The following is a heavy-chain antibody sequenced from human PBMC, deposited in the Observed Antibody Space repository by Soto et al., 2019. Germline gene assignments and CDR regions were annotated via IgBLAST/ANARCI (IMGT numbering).Heavy chain of an antibody. J-gene: IGHJ6*02. CDR1: GGSFSGYY. Sequence: XETLSLTCAVYGGSFSGYYWSWIRQPPGKGLDWIGEINHSGSTNYNPSLKSRVTISVDTSKNQFSLKLSSVTAADTAVYYCARVACSGGSCYPGGYYYYGMDVWGHGTTVTVSS. V-gene: IGHV4-34*01. CDR2: INHSGST. D-gene: IGHD2-15*01. CDR3: ARVACSGGSCYPGGYYYYGMDV.